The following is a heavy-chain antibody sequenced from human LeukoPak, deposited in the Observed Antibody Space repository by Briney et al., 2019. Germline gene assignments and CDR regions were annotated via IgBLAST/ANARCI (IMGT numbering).Heavy chain of an antibody. J-gene: IGHJ5*02. V-gene: IGHV4-38-2*02. CDR1: GYSISSGYY. CDR2: IYHSGST. D-gene: IGHD6-13*01. CDR3: ARDGYSSSRGWFDP. Sequence: SETLSLACTVSGYSISSGYYWAWIRQPPGKGLEWIGSIYHSGSTYYNPSLKSRVTTSVDTSKNQFSLKLSSVTAADTAVYYCARDGYSSSRGWFDPWGQGTLVTVSS.